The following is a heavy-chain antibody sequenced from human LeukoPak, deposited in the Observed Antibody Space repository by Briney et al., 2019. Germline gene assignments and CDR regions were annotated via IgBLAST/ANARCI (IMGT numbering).Heavy chain of an antibody. Sequence: GGPLRLSCAASGFTFDDYGMIWVRHSPGKGLEGVSGINWNGCSTVYAHSVKGRFTISRDNAKNTLYLQMNTLRAEHTAVYYCAKYEIQLWFQFPFEYWGQGTLVTVSS. D-gene: IGHD5-18*01. CDR2: INWNGCST. CDR1: GFTFDDYG. V-gene: IGHV3-20*04. CDR3: AKYEIQLWFQFPFEY. J-gene: IGHJ4*02.